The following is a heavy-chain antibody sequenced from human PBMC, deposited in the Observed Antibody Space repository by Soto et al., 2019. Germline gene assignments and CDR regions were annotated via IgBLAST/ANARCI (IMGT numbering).Heavy chain of an antibody. Sequence: SQTLSLSCAISGDSVSSNTASWNWIRQSPSRGLEWLGRTYYRSKWYNDYVISVKSRITINPDTSKNQFSLHLNSVTPEDTAVYSSARGHYDSENLSRSYGMDVWRPGTTITGYS. V-gene: IGHV6-1*01. J-gene: IGHJ6*02. D-gene: IGHD5-12*01. CDR1: GDSVSSNTAS. CDR2: TYYRSKWYN. CDR3: ARGHYDSENLSRSYGMDV.